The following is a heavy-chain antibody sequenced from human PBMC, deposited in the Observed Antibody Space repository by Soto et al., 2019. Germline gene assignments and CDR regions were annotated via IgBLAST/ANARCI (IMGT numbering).Heavy chain of an antibody. J-gene: IGHJ3*01. Sequence: QVQLVQSGAAVKEPGASVRLSCKTSGYLFTSFALHWVRQAPGQGPEWMGWINPANGDLKYSPKFQGRVTIDRDTLAPTAYLDLHRLKFEDTAVYYCARRGRDSDCTSDCLHALDVWGRGTMVTVS. CDR2: INPANGDL. CDR1: GYLFTSFA. D-gene: IGHD2-8*01. CDR3: ARRGRDSDCTSDCLHALDV. V-gene: IGHV1-3*01.